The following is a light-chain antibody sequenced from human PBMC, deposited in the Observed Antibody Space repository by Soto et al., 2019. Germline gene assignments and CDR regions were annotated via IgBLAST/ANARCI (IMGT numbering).Light chain of an antibody. CDR3: HQYNHWLTWT. CDR1: QSVSSK. V-gene: IGKV3-15*01. CDR2: SAS. Sequence: IVMTQSTATLSLSPGQRATLSCRASQSVSSKLAWYQQRPGQAPRLLIYSASTRATGIPARFSGSGSGTEFTLTISSLQSEDFAVYYCHQYNHWLTWTFGQGTKVDIK. J-gene: IGKJ1*01.